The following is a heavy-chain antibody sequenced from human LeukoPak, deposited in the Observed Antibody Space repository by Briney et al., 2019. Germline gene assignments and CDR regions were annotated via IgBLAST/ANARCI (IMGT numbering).Heavy chain of an antibody. CDR1: GGSISSDGYS. V-gene: IGHV4-30-2*01. J-gene: IGHJ4*02. D-gene: IGHD3-22*01. Sequence: SETLSLTCAVSGGSISSDGYSWSWIRQPPGKGLEWIGYIYHSGSTYYNPSLKSRVTISVDRSKNQFSLKLSSVTAADTAVYYCARHYYDSSGYYYNYFDYWGQGTLVTVSS. CDR2: IYHSGST. CDR3: ARHYYDSSGYYYNYFDY.